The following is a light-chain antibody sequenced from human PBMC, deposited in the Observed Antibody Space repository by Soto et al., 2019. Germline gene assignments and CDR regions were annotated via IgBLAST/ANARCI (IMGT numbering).Light chain of an antibody. J-gene: IGKJ4*01. CDR3: QQLNSYHFLT. CDR1: QGISSY. V-gene: IGKV1-9*01. CDR2: AAS. Sequence: DIQFTQSPSFLSASVGDRVTITCRASQGISSYLAWYQQKPGKDQKLLSYAASTLQSGVTSRFSGSGSGTEFTLTSSSLQPEDFATYYCQQLNSYHFLTFGGGTKVEIK.